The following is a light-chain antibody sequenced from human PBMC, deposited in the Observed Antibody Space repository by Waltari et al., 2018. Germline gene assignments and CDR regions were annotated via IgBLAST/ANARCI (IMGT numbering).Light chain of an antibody. Sequence: HSALTQPPSASGSPGQSVTISCTASSSDVGGYDPVSWYQHYPGRPPRLLIDEVHKRPSGVPDRFSASKSGDTASLTVSGLRAEDEAHYYCTSYTPIPTFVLFGGGTKLTVL. V-gene: IGLV2-8*01. J-gene: IGLJ2*01. CDR1: SSDVGGYDP. CDR2: EVH. CDR3: TSYTPIPTFVL.